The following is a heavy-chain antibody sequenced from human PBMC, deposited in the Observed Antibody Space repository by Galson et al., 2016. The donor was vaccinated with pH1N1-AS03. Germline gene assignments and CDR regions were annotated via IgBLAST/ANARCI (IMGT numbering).Heavy chain of an antibody. CDR3: VRSERVITASNTRPEGGDY. CDR2: IYHTGST. J-gene: IGHJ4*02. D-gene: IGHD2-2*01. V-gene: IGHV4-38-2*01. Sequence: ETLSLTCGVSGYSISRGYCWGWIRQAPGKGLEWIGSIYHTGSTYYNPSLKSRLTISMDTSKNQFSLNLSSVTAAASALYYCVRSERVITASNTRPEGGDYWGQVTIVTVSS. CDR1: GYSISRGYC.